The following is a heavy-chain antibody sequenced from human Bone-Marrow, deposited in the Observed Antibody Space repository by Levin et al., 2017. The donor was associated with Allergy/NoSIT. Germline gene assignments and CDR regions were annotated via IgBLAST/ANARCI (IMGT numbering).Heavy chain of an antibody. V-gene: IGHV3-11*01. CDR1: GFTFSDYH. Sequence: NPGGSLRLSCAASGFTFSDYHMSWIRQAPGKGLEWVSYITFSGSTIDYADSVKGRFTISRDNAKNSLYLQMNSLRAEDTAVYYCARDYFVATMPPDYWGQGTLVTVSS. D-gene: IGHD5-12*01. CDR2: ITFSGSTI. CDR3: ARDYFVATMPPDY. J-gene: IGHJ4*02.